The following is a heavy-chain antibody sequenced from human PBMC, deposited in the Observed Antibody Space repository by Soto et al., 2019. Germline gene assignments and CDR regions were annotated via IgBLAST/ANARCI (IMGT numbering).Heavy chain of an antibody. J-gene: IGHJ3*01. CDR1: GGTFSSYS. Sequence: QVQLVQSGAEVKKPGSSVKVSCKASGGTFSSYSISWVRQAPGQGPEWIGGIVPMYDTPNYAQKFQGRVTINAHGGTTAVYMELSNLTSEDTAVYFCAGERGNRPVAGSDAFEVWGQGTSVTVSS. CDR2: IVPMYDTP. CDR3: AGERGNRPVAGSDAFEV. D-gene: IGHD6-19*01. V-gene: IGHV1-69*01.